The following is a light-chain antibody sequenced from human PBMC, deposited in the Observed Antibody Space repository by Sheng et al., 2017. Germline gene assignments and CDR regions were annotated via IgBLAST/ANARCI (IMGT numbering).Light chain of an antibody. Sequence: DFQMTQSPSTLSASIGDRVTITCRASQSISNWLAWYQQKPGKAPKLLIYKASSLESGVPSRFSGSGSATEFTLTISSLQPDDFATYYCQQYSNYSSFGQGTKLEI. CDR2: KAS. CDR3: QQYSNYSS. CDR1: QSISNW. V-gene: IGKV1-5*03. J-gene: IGKJ2*03.